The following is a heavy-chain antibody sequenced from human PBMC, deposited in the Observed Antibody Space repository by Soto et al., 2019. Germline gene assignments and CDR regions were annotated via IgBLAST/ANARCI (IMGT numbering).Heavy chain of an antibody. CDR2: IWHDGSNK. V-gene: IGHV3-33*08. CDR3: ARADCTGAYCYSWPFNYGVDV. CDR1: GFTFNTYG. Sequence: QVQLVESGGGVVQPGGSLRLSCTTSGFTFNTYGMHWVRQAPGKGLEWVAIIWHDGSNKYYADSVKGRFTISRDNSKNPLYLQMNSLRAEDTALYYCARADCTGAYCYSWPFNYGVDVWGQGTTVTVS. D-gene: IGHD2-15*01. J-gene: IGHJ6*02.